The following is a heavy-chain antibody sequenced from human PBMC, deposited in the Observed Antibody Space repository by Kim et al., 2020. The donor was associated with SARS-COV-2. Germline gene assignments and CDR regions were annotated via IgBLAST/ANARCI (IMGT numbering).Heavy chain of an antibody. V-gene: IGHV3-23*01. CDR3: AKVHIVVVPAAILVRSWAFDI. Sequence: GGSLRLSCAASGFTFSSYAMSWVRQAPGKGLEWVSAISGSGGSTYYADSVKGRFTISRDNSKNTLYLQMNSLRAEDTAVYYCAKVHIVVVPAAILVRSWAFDIWGQGTMVTVSS. D-gene: IGHD2-2*02. CDR2: ISGSGGST. CDR1: GFTFSSYA. J-gene: IGHJ3*02.